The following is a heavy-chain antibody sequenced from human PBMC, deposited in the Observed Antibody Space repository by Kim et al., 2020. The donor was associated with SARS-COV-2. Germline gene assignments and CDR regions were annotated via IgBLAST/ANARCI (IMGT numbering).Heavy chain of an antibody. V-gene: IGHV1-69*01. J-gene: IGHJ4*02. CDR3: ARGGSYGIYFDY. D-gene: IGHD1-26*01. Sequence: NYATKFQGRVTITADESTSTAYMELSSLRSEDTAVYYCARGGSYGIYFDYWGQGTLVTVSS.